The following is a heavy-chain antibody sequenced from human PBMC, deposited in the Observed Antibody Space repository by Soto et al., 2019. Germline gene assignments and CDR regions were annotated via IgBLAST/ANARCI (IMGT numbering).Heavy chain of an antibody. CDR2: ISYNGGNR. CDR1: GFTFSNYA. J-gene: IGHJ6*02. D-gene: IGHD2-8*02. V-gene: IGHV3-30*04. CDR3: ARGDREDTAVVIGVRPAEYGAHF. Sequence: GGSLRLSCAASGFTFSNYAMHWVRQAPGRGRECVAVISYNGGNRFYRDYVKGRFTISRDNSKNTVHLQIDSLRYEDAAVYYCARGDREDTAVVIGVRPAEYGAHFWGQGTTVTGSS.